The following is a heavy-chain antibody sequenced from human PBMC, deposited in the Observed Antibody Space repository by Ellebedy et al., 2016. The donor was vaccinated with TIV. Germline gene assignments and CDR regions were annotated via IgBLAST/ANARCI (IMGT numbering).Heavy chain of an antibody. CDR2: ISSSGSTI. CDR3: ASGDSSGWYGYYYYGMDV. V-gene: IGHV3-48*03. D-gene: IGHD6-19*01. Sequence: GESLKISCAASGFTFSSYEMNWVRQAPGKGLEWVSYISSSGSTIYYADSVKGRFTISRDNAKNSLYLRMNSLRAEDTAVYYCASGDSSGWYGYYYYGMDVWGQGTLVTVSS. CDR1: GFTFSSYE. J-gene: IGHJ6*02.